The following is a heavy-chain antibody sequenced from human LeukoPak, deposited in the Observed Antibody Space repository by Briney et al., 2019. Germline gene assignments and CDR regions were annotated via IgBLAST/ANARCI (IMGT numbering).Heavy chain of an antibody. CDR2: IRYDGSKK. V-gene: IGHV3-30*02. J-gene: IGHJ6*03. D-gene: IGHD1-14*01. Sequence: PGGSLRLSCAASGFIFSSYGMHWLRQAPGKGLEWVAFIRYDGSKKYYADSVKGRFTISRDNSKNTLYLQMNSMRAEDTAVYYCARDRGNQRGYYYYYMDVWGKGTTVTVSS. CDR1: GFIFSSYG. CDR3: ARDRGNQRGYYYYYMDV.